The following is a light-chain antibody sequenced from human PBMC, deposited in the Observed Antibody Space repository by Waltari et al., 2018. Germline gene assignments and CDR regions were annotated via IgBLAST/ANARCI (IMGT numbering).Light chain of an antibody. CDR2: WAS. Sequence: DIVLTQSPDSLALSLGERATISCRSSQSVLSSTNSNNYLALYQQRPGQPPKLLFYWASTRVSGVPDRCDGSGFGTDFTLTISSLQAEDLAVYYCQQYYTTPCTFGQGTRLEIK. J-gene: IGKJ2*02. CDR1: QSVLSSTNSNNY. CDR3: QQYYTTPCT. V-gene: IGKV4-1*01.